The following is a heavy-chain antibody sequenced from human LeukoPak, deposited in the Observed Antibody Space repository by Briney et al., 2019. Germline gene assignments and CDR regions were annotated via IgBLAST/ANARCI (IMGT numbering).Heavy chain of an antibody. CDR2: TSSSGYTI. CDR3: AKDYRH. J-gene: IGHJ4*02. CDR1: GFTFSNYE. V-gene: IGHV3-48*03. Sequence: GGSLRLSCAASGFTFSNYEMNWVRQAPGKGLGWVAYTSSSGYTIYYAGSVKGRFTISRDNAKNSLYLQMNSLKLEDTAVYYCAKDYRHWGQGTLVTVSS.